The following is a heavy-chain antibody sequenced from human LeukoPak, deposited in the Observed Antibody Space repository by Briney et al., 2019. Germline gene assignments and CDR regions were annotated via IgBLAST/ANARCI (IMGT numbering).Heavy chain of an antibody. CDR2: IYYNGNT. CDR3: ARLLGTGWTPFDY. J-gene: IGHJ4*02. CDR1: GGSIGSYY. V-gene: IGHV4-59*08. Sequence: SETLSLTCTVSGGSIGSYYWSWIRQPPGKGLEWIGYIYYNGNTNYNPSLKSRVTLSVDTSKNQFSLKLSSVTAADTAVYYCARLLGTGWTPFDYWGQGTLLTVSS. D-gene: IGHD6-19*01.